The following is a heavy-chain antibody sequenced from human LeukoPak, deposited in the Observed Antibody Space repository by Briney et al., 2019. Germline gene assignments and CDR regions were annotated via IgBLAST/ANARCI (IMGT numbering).Heavy chain of an antibody. CDR3: ARDPIVVVVAATPDGWYFDL. CDR1: GYTFTSYG. D-gene: IGHD2-15*01. J-gene: IGHJ2*01. Sequence: ASVNVSCKASGYTFTSYGISWVRQAPGQGLEWMGWISAYNGNTNYAQKLQGRVTMTTDTSTSTAYMELRSLGSDDTAVYYCARDPIVVVVAATPDGWYFDLWGRGTLVTVSS. V-gene: IGHV1-18*01. CDR2: ISAYNGNT.